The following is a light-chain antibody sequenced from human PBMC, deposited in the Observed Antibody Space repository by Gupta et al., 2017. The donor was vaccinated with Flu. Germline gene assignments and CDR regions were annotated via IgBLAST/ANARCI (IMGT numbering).Light chain of an antibody. Sequence: DIPLTQSPSPLSASVGDRVTITCRASQSISSWLAWYQQKPGKAPKLLIYKASSLESGVPSRFSGSGSGTEFTLTISSLQPDDFATYYCQQYNSYSGTFGQGTKVEIK. CDR1: QSISSW. J-gene: IGKJ1*01. V-gene: IGKV1-5*03. CDR3: QQYNSYSGT. CDR2: KAS.